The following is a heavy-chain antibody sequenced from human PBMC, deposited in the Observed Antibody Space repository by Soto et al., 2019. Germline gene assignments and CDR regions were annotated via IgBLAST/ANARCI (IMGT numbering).Heavy chain of an antibody. CDR1: GFTFSSYA. V-gene: IGHV3-64D*08. Sequence: GGSLRLSCSASGFTFSSYAMHWVRQAPGKGLEYVSAISSNGGSTYYADSVKGRFTISRDNSKNTLYLQMSSLRAEDTAVYYCVKAAIAVAGTNTLDYYYYYGMDVWGQGTTVTVSS. D-gene: IGHD6-19*01. CDR2: ISSNGGST. CDR3: VKAAIAVAGTNTLDYYYYYGMDV. J-gene: IGHJ6*02.